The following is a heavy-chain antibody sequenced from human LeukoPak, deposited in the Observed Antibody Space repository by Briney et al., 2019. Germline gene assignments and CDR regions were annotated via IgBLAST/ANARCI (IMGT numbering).Heavy chain of an antibody. D-gene: IGHD6-6*01. J-gene: IGHJ4*02. Sequence: ASVKVSCKASRNIFTGHFMHWVRQAPGQGLEWMGWISLNSGDTNHAQKFQGRVTTTRDTSISTAYMEVSWLTSDDTALYYCASELEEYGSHRAGFGYWGQGTLVTVSS. CDR1: RNIFTGHF. CDR3: ASELEEYGSHRAGFGY. CDR2: ISLNSGDT. V-gene: IGHV1-2*02.